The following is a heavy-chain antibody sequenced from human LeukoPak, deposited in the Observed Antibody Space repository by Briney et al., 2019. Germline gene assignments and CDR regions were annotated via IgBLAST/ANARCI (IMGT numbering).Heavy chain of an antibody. Sequence: SETLSLTCTVSGGSISDYYWSWIRQPPGKGLEWIGYFSNSGTTNQNPSLKSRVTMSVDTSKNQFSLKLSSVTAADTAVYYCARGSYWGDYWGQGALVTVSS. V-gene: IGHV4-59*12. CDR1: GGSISDYY. CDR3: ARGSYWGDY. D-gene: IGHD7-27*01. J-gene: IGHJ4*02. CDR2: FSNSGTT.